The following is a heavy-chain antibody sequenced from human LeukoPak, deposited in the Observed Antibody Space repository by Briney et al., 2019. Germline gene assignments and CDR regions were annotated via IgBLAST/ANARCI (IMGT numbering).Heavy chain of an antibody. CDR2: TSAYNGNT. CDR1: GYTFTSYG. D-gene: IGHD3-10*01. CDR3: ARIGSRITMVRGVPFDY. J-gene: IGHJ4*02. Sequence: GSVKVSCKASGYTFTSYGISWVRQAPGQGLEWMGWTSAYNGNTNYAQKLQGRVTMTTDTSTSTAYMELRSLRSDDTAVYYCARIGSRITMVRGVPFDYWGQGTLVTVSS. V-gene: IGHV1-18*04.